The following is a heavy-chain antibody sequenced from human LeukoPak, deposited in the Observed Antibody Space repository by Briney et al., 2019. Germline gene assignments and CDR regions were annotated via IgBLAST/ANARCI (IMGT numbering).Heavy chain of an antibody. J-gene: IGHJ4*02. Sequence: PSETLSLTCTVPGGSISSSSYSRGWIRQPPGKGLEWIGRIYYSVSTCYNPSLNNRVTISVDTSRNQFSLKLSTVPAADTAVYFQAEDGIRYFDWLPDSFDYWGQGTLVTVSS. CDR1: GGSISSSSYS. V-gene: IGHV4-39*01. CDR2: IYYSVST. D-gene: IGHD3-9*01. CDR3: AEDGIRYFDWLPDSFDY.